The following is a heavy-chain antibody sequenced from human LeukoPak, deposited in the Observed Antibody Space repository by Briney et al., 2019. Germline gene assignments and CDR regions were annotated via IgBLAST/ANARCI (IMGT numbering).Heavy chain of an antibody. J-gene: IGHJ4*02. Sequence: GGSLRLSCAASRFTFSSYEMNWVRQAPGKGLEWVSYISSSGNTIYYADSVKGRFTISRDNAKNSLYLQMNSLRAEDTAVYYCARKTTASGFDYWGQGTLATVSS. D-gene: IGHD1-1*01. CDR2: ISSSGNTI. CDR1: RFTFSSYE. CDR3: ARKTTASGFDY. V-gene: IGHV3-48*03.